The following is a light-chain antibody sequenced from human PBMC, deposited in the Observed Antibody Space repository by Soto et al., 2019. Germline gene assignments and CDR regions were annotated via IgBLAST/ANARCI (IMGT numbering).Light chain of an antibody. Sequence: QFALTQPASVSGSPGQSITISCTGTSSDVGRYNLVSWYQQHPDKAPKLIIFEVSKRPSGVSDRFSGSKSGNTASLTISGLQAEDEADYYCCSYAGIDTFGVLGGGTKVTVL. CDR1: SSDVGRYNL. CDR3: CSYAGIDTFGV. CDR2: EVS. V-gene: IGLV2-23*02. J-gene: IGLJ3*02.